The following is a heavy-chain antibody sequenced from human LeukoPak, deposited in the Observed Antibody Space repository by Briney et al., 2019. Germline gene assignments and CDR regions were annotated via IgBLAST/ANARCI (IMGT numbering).Heavy chain of an antibody. CDR1: GFTFSSYA. Sequence: PGGSLRLSCAASGFTFSSYAMHWVRQAPGKGLEWVAVISYDGSNKYYADSVKGRFTISRDNSKNTLYLQMNSLRAEDTAVYYCARDSSSFGLGAFDIWGQGTMVTVSS. CDR3: ARDSSSFGLGAFDI. CDR2: ISYDGSNK. V-gene: IGHV3-30*04. D-gene: IGHD6-13*01. J-gene: IGHJ3*02.